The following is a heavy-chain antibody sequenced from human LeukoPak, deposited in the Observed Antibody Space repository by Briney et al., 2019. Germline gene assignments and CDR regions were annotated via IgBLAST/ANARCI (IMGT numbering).Heavy chain of an antibody. J-gene: IGHJ4*02. CDR3: AKCRTFDYGDYGAFDY. D-gene: IGHD4-17*01. V-gene: IGHV3-23*01. CDR2: ISGSGGST. Sequence: GGSLRLSCAASGFTFSSYGMSWVRQAPGKGLEWVSAISGSGGSTYYADSVKGRFTISRDNSKNMLYLQMNSLRAEDTAVYYCAKCRTFDYGDYGAFDYWGQGTLVTVSS. CDR1: GFTFSSYG.